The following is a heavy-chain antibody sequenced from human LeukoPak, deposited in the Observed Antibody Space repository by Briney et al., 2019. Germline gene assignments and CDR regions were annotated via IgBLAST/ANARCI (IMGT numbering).Heavy chain of an antibody. CDR2: IYYSGST. J-gene: IGHJ6*02. Sequence: SETLSLTCTVSGGSISSSSYYWGWIRQPPGKGLEWIGSIYYSGSTYYNPSLKSRVTISVDTPKNQFSLKLSSVTAADTAVYYCARLVLTGYYSLLDYYYYYGMDVWGQGTTVTVSS. V-gene: IGHV4-39*01. D-gene: IGHD3-9*01. CDR1: GGSISSSSYY. CDR3: ARLVLTGYYSLLDYYYYYGMDV.